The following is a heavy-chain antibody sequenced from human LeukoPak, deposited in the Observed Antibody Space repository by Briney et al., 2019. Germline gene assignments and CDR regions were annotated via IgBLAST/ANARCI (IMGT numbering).Heavy chain of an antibody. J-gene: IGHJ4*02. CDR1: GFTFRTFE. V-gene: IGHV3-48*03. D-gene: IGHD5-24*01. Sequence: GGSLRLSCAAPGFTFRTFEMNWVRQAPGKGLEWVSYISSSGSNIYYADSVKGRFTISRDNAKNSLYLQMNSLRVEDTAVYYCAGADMATITIDYWGQGTLVTVSS. CDR2: ISSSGSNI. CDR3: AGADMATITIDY.